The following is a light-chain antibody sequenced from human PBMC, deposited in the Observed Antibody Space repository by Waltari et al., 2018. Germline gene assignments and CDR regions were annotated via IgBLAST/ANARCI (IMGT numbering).Light chain of an antibody. Sequence: EIQMTQSPSSVSASVGDSVTITCRAGQDISGALAWYQQKPGQAPNLLIYAVSTLQSGVPPRFSGSGSETDFTLTISGLQPEDVATYYCQQGSAFPPTFGQGTNVEIK. CDR1: QDISGA. J-gene: IGKJ1*01. CDR3: QQGSAFPPT. CDR2: AVS. V-gene: IGKV1-12*01.